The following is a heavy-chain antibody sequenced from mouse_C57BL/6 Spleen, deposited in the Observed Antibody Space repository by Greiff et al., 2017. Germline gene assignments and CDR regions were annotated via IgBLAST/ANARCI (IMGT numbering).Heavy chain of an antibody. CDR3: ARYAYDGYFYWYFDV. CDR2: IYPSDSET. V-gene: IGHV1-61*01. Sequence: VQLQQPGAELVRPGSSVKLSCKASGYTFTSYWMDWVKQRPGQGLEWIGNIYPSDSETHYNQKFKDKATLTVDKSSSTAYMQLSSLTSEDSAVYYCARYAYDGYFYWYFDVWGTGTTVTVSS. J-gene: IGHJ1*03. CDR1: GYTFTSYW. D-gene: IGHD2-3*01.